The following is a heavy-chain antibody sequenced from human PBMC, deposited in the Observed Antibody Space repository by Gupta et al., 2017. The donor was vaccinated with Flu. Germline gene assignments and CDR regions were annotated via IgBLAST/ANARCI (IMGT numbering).Heavy chain of an antibody. CDR1: GFTFSGSY. V-gene: IGHV3-74*03. CDR3: ATVTTGC. Sequence: ASGFTFSGSYLQWVLQAPGKGLVWVSRINPDGSSTTYADSVKGRFTISRDNAKNTLYLQMNSLGADDTAVYYCATVTTGCWGQGTLVTVSS. J-gene: IGHJ4*02. D-gene: IGHD4-17*01. CDR2: INPDGSST.